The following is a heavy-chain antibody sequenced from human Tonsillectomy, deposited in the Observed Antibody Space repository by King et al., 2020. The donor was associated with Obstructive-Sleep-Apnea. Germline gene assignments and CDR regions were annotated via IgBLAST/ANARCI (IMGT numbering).Heavy chain of an antibody. V-gene: IGHV3-33*01. Sequence: QLVQSGGGVVQPGRSLRLSCASSGFTFSSYGMHWVRQAPGKGLEWVAVIWYDGSNKYYADSVKGRFTISRDNSKNTLYLQMNSLRAEDTAVYYCARHERLFDYWGQGTLVTVSS. CDR3: ARHERLFDY. CDR2: IWYDGSNK. CDR1: GFTFSSYG. D-gene: IGHD4-11*01. J-gene: IGHJ4*02.